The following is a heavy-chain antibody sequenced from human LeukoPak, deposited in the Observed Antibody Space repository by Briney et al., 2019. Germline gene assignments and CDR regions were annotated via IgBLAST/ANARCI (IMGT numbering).Heavy chain of an antibody. CDR1: GFTFSSYS. CDR2: ISSSSSTI. CDR3: FFPGITGKVY. D-gene: IGHD1-20*01. Sequence: PGGSLRLSCAASGFTFSSYSMNWVRQAPGKGLEWVSYISSSSSTIYYADSVKGRFTISRDNSKNTLYLQMNSLRAEDTAVYYCFFPGITGKVYWGQGTLVTVSS. V-gene: IGHV3-48*01. J-gene: IGHJ4*02.